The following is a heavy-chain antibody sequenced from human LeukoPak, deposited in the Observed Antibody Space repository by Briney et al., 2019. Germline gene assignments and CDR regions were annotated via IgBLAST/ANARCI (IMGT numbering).Heavy chain of an antibody. D-gene: IGHD1-26*01. Sequence: GGSLRLSCAASGFTFSNFWMSWVRQAPGRGLEWVANIKQDGSDKYYVDSVKGRFTISRDSAKSSLYLQMDSLRDEDTAVYYCAKGGRAPDYWGQGTLVTVSS. CDR1: GFTFSNFW. CDR2: IKQDGSDK. CDR3: AKGGRAPDY. V-gene: IGHV3-7*05. J-gene: IGHJ4*02.